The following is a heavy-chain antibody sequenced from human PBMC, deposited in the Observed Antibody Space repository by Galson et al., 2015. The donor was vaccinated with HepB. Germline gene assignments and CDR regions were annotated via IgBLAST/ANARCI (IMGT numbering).Heavy chain of an antibody. CDR2: IAYDGVDK. D-gene: IGHD6-19*01. CDR3: AKAEVPFSSGWDYYDY. CDR1: GFTFSSHA. V-gene: IGHV3-30*18. J-gene: IGHJ4*02. Sequence: SLRLSCAVSGFTFSSHAMHWARQAPGEGPEWVAHIAYDGVDKYYADSVKGRFTISRDNAKNTLYLQMNSLKTGDTAVYYCAKAEVPFSSGWDYYDYWGQGTRVTVSS.